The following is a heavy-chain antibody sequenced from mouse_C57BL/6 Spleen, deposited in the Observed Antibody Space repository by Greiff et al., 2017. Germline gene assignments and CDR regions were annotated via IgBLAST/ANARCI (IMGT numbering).Heavy chain of an antibody. CDR2: IYPGDGNT. D-gene: IGHD4-1*01. Sequence: VQRVESGPELVKPGASVKISCMASGYAFSSSWMNWVKQRPGKGLAWIGRIYPGDGNTNYNGKFKSKATLTADKSSSTAYMQLSSLTSEDSAVYCCAKDVLGNYYGYWVQSTTLTVSS. CDR1: GYAFSSSW. CDR3: AKDVLGNYYGY. J-gene: IGHJ2*01. V-gene: IGHV1-82*01.